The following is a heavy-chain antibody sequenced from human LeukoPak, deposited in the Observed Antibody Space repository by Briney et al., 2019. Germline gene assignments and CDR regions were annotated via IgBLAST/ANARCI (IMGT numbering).Heavy chain of an antibody. V-gene: IGHV3-21*01. CDR3: ARVLQFDP. CDR1: GFTFSSYS. CDR2: IGSSSSYI. Sequence: GGSLRLSCAASGFTFSSYSMNWVRQAPGKGLEWVSSIGSSSSYIYYADSVKGRFTISRDNAKNSLYLQMNSLRAEDTAVYYCARVLQFDPWGQGTLVTVSS. J-gene: IGHJ5*02.